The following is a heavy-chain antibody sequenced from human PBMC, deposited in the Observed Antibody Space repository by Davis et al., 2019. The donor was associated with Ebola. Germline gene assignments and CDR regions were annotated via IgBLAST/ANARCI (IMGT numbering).Heavy chain of an antibody. J-gene: IGHJ5*01. Sequence: ASVKVSCKASSYTSTSYGISWVRQAPGHGLEWMGWISAYNGNTNYAQKLQGRVTMTTDTSRSTAYMELRSLRSDDTAVYYCAREAGATTRIYDSWGQGTLVTVSS. CDR1: SYTSTSYG. CDR3: AREAGATTRIYDS. D-gene: IGHD1-26*01. V-gene: IGHV1-18*01. CDR2: ISAYNGNT.